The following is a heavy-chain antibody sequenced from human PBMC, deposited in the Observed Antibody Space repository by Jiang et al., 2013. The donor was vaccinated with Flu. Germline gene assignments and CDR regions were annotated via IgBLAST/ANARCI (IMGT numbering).Heavy chain of an antibody. CDR3: ARVSSSSWVYGMDV. CDR2: IIPILGIA. J-gene: IGHJ6*04. CDR1: GGTFSSYA. Sequence: PGSSVKVSCKASGGTFSSYAISWVRQAPGQGLEWMGRIIPILGIANYAQKFQGRVTITADKSTSTAYMELSSLRSEDTAVYYCARVSSSSWVYGMDVWGKGTTVTVSS. V-gene: IGHV1-69*04. D-gene: IGHD6-13*01.